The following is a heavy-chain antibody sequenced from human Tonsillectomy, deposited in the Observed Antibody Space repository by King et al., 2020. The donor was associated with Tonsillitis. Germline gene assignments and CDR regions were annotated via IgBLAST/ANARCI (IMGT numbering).Heavy chain of an antibody. CDR3: ARVQTRCSYDIKDYFDY. J-gene: IGHJ4*02. Sequence: MQLQESGPGLVKPSETLSLTCTVSGGSISSSSYYWGWIRQPPGEGLEWIGTIYYSGSTYYNPSLKSRVTIFVDTSKNQFSLKLSSVTAADTAVYYCARVQTRCSYDIKDYFDYWGQGTLVTVSS. D-gene: IGHD3-9*01. V-gene: IGHV4-39*01. CDR2: IYYSGST. CDR1: GGSISSSSYY.